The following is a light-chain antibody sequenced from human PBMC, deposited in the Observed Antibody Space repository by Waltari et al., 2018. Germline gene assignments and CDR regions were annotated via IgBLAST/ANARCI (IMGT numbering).Light chain of an antibody. CDR3: LQDHTYPLT. V-gene: IGKV1-6*01. Sequence: AIQMTQSPSYLSASVGDRVTISCRASQGINTDLGWYQQKPGRAPKLLISGASTLQSGVPSRFSGSGSGTVFTLTISSLQPDDFTTYFCLQDHTYPLTFGQGTKVDI. CDR2: GAS. J-gene: IGKJ1*01. CDR1: QGINTD.